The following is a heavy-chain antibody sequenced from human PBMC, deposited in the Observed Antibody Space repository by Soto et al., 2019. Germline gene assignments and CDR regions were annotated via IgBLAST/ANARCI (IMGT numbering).Heavy chain of an antibody. CDR3: AKPHRATPVVTRYSYFDL. CDR1: GFTFGAFA. D-gene: IGHD2-21*02. Sequence: GGSLRLSCAASGFTFGAFAMAWVRQRPGDGLEWVSSLSAGRGSTYYNNSVRGRFTISRDNSNGTLFLQMNNFRAEDTAVYFCAKPHRATPVVTRYSYFDLWGSGTLVTVSS. J-gene: IGHJ2*01. CDR2: LSAGRGST. V-gene: IGHV3-23*01.